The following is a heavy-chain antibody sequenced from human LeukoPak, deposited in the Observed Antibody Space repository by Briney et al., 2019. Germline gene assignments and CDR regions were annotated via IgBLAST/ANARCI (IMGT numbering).Heavy chain of an antibody. Sequence: GGSLRLSCAASGFTFSSYAMSWVRQAPGKGLEWVSAISGSGGSTYYADSVKGRFTISRDNSKNTLYLQMNSLRAEDTAVYYCANKAENYYDSSGYNFDYWGQGTLVTVSS. V-gene: IGHV3-23*01. CDR3: ANKAENYYDSSGYNFDY. CDR2: ISGSGGST. J-gene: IGHJ4*02. D-gene: IGHD3-22*01. CDR1: GFTFSSYA.